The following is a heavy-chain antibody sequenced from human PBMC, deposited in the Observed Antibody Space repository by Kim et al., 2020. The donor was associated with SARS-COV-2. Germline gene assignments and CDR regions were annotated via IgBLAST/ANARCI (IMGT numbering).Heavy chain of an antibody. Sequence: ASVKVSCKASGYNFNDYYIHWVRQAPGQGLEWMGWMNPNGGETDYAEKFHERVSMNRDTSINTAYMELYRLAFDDTALYYCATDSYPVYWGQG. D-gene: IGHD2-15*01. V-gene: IGHV1-2*02. CDR2: MNPNGGET. CDR1: GYNFNDYY. J-gene: IGHJ4*02. CDR3: ATDSYPVY.